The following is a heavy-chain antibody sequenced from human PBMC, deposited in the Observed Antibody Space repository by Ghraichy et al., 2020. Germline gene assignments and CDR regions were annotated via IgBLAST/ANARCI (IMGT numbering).Heavy chain of an antibody. D-gene: IGHD3-16*01. CDR3: AREKVDPYHYFDY. CDR1: DGSISGYF. Sequence: SETLSLTCSVSDGSISGYFWNWIRQPPGKRLEWIANMHNTGTTNYNPSLKSRVTISIDTSKNQFSLKLSSVAAADTAVYYCAREKVDPYHYFDYWGRGTLVTVS. V-gene: IGHV4-59*01. J-gene: IGHJ4*02. CDR2: MHNTGTT.